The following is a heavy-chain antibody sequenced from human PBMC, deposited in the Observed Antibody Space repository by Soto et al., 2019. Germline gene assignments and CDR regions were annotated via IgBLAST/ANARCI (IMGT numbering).Heavy chain of an antibody. CDR1: GGSFSGYY. V-gene: IGHV4-34*09. Sequence: SETLSLTCAVYGGSFSGYYWSWIRQPPGKGLEWIGYIAYTGDTYFNPSLRSRLTISSDRAKNQFSLKLSSVTAADTAFYYCARDFEKSAIGPWGQGTLVTVSS. CDR3: ARDFEKSAIGP. CDR2: IAYTGDT. D-gene: IGHD3-9*01. J-gene: IGHJ5*02.